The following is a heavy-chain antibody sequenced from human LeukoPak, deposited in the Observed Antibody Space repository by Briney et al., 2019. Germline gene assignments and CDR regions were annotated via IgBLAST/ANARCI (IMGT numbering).Heavy chain of an antibody. CDR2: IYSGGST. J-gene: IGHJ4*02. CDR1: GFTFSSYA. D-gene: IGHD3-10*01. Sequence: GGSLRLSCAASGFTFSSYAMSWVRQAPGKGLEWVSVIYSGGSTYYADSVKGRFTISRHNSKNTLYLQMNSLRAEDTAVYYCARNIRGVIGYWGQGTLVTVSS. CDR3: ARNIRGVIGY. V-gene: IGHV3-53*04.